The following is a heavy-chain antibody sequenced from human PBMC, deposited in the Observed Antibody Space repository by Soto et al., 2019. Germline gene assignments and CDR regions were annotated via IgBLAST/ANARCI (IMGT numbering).Heavy chain of an antibody. CDR2: ISGSGGST. J-gene: IGHJ5*02. Sequence: GGSLRLSCAASGFTFSSYAMSWVRQAPGKGLEWVSAISGSGGSTYYADSVKGRFTISRDNSKNTLYLQMNSLRAEDTAVYYCAKAPPRSIAAAQVWFDPWGQGTLVTVSS. D-gene: IGHD6-25*01. CDR3: AKAPPRSIAAAQVWFDP. V-gene: IGHV3-23*01. CDR1: GFTFSSYA.